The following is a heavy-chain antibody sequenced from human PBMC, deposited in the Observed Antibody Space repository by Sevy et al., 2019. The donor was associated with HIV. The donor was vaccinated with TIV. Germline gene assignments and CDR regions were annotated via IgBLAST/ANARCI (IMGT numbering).Heavy chain of an antibody. Sequence: GGSLRLSCAASGFTFSSYGMHWVRQAPGKGLEWVAVIWYDGSNKNYADSVKGRFTISRDNSKNTLYLQMNSLRAEDTAVYYCARDQGQWLVRRGGAFDIWGQGTMVTVSS. D-gene: IGHD6-19*01. CDR2: IWYDGSNK. CDR1: GFTFSSYG. J-gene: IGHJ3*02. CDR3: ARDQGQWLVRRGGAFDI. V-gene: IGHV3-33*01.